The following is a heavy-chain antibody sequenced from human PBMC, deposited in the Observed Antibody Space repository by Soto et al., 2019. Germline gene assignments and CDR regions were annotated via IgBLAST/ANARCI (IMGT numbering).Heavy chain of an antibody. J-gene: IGHJ4*02. D-gene: IGHD7-27*01. CDR2: IYDGGRT. V-gene: IGHV4-30-4*01. CDR3: AGGPSGDKVDS. CDR1: GGSISTVDYW. Sequence: QVQLQESGPGLVKPSQTLSLTCTVSGGSISTVDYWWSWIRQSPDMGLEWIGHIYDGGRTYNNPSLQSRVTMSADTAKIQVSLTLSAVSAADTAVYYCAGGPSGDKVDSWGQGTLVTVSS.